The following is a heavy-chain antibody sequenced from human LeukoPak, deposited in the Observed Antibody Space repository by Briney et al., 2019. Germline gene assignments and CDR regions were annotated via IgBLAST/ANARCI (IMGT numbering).Heavy chain of an antibody. D-gene: IGHD6-13*01. J-gene: IGHJ4*02. CDR1: GGSISSSSYY. CDR3: ARQTGAAAGRGGYFDY. V-gene: IGHV4-39*01. CDR2: IYYSGST. Sequence: SETLSLTCTVSGGSISSSSYYWGWIRQPPGKGLEWIGSIYYSGSTYYNPSLKSRVTISVDTSKNQFSLKLSSVTAADTAVYYCARQTGAAAGRGGYFDYWGQGTLVTVSS.